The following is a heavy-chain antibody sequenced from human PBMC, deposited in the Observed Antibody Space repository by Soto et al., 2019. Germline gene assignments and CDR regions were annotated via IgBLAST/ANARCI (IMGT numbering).Heavy chain of an antibody. CDR3: ARDVVVAATPGYNWFDP. CDR2: IWYDGSNK. Sequence: QVQLVESGGGVVQPGRSLRLSCAASGFTFSSYGMHWVRQAPGKGLEWVAVIWYDGSNKYYADSVKGRFTIARDNSQHTLYPQLNSLRAEYTAVYYCARDVVVAATPGYNWFDPWGQGSLVTFSS. J-gene: IGHJ5*02. CDR1: GFTFSSYG. D-gene: IGHD2-15*01. V-gene: IGHV3-33*01.